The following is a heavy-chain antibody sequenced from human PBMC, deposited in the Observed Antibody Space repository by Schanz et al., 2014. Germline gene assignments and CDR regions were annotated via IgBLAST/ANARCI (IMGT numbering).Heavy chain of an antibody. D-gene: IGHD1-26*01. CDR3: VKDLQRELLRDDHYYGMDV. Sequence: QVELVESGGGVVQPGRSLRLSCAASGFTVSDNYMTWVRQVPGKGLEWVAVVCYDGSKKYYADSVKGRFTTSRDNSKNTMYLQMNSLRAEDTAVYYCVKDLQRELLRDDHYYGMDVWGQGTTVTVSS. CDR1: GFTVSDNY. J-gene: IGHJ6*02. V-gene: IGHV3-33*06. CDR2: VCYDGSKK.